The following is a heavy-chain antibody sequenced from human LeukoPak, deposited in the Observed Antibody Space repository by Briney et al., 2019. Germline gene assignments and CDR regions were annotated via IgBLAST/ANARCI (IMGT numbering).Heavy chain of an antibody. V-gene: IGHV5-51*01. Sequence: GESLKISCKGSGYSFTSYWIGWVRQMPGKGLEWMGIIYPGDSDTRYSPSFQGQVTISADKSISTAYLQWSSLKASGTAMYYCARQGGQRGCGGDCGLDYWGQGTLVTVSS. CDR1: GYSFTSYW. CDR3: ARQGGQRGCGGDCGLDY. J-gene: IGHJ4*02. CDR2: IYPGDSDT. D-gene: IGHD2-21*02.